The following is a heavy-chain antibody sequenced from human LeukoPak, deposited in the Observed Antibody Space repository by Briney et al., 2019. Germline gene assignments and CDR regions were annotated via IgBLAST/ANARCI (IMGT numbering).Heavy chain of an antibody. Sequence: GASVKVSCKASGYTFTGYYMHWVGQAPGQGLEWMGWINPNSGGTNYAQKFQGRVTMTRDTSISTAYMELSRLRSDDTAVYYCARGRSGLLRPSTTYATWGQGTLVTVSS. CDR3: ARGRSGLLRPSTTYAT. V-gene: IGHV1-2*02. CDR1: GYTFTGYY. CDR2: INPNSGGT. J-gene: IGHJ5*02. D-gene: IGHD2/OR15-2a*01.